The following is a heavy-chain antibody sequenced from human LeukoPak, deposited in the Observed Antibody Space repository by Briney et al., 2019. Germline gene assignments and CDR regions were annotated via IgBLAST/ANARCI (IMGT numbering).Heavy chain of an antibody. D-gene: IGHD3-10*02. CDR2: ISSSGSTI. Sequence: GGSLRLSFAPSGFTFSSYEMNWVRQAPGKGLEWVSYISSSGSTIYYADSVKCRFTISRDNAKNSLYLQMNSLRAEDTAVYYCAELGITMIGGVWGKGTTVTISS. V-gene: IGHV3-48*03. J-gene: IGHJ6*04. CDR3: AELGITMIGGV. CDR1: GFTFSSYE.